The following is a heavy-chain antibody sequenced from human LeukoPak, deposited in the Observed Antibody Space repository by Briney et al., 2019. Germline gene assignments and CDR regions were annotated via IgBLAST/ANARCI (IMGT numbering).Heavy chain of an antibody. D-gene: IGHD3-9*01. CDR1: GYTFSDYY. J-gene: IGHJ6*03. CDR3: ATGDKGAILTGYNYYFYMDV. Sequence: GASVKVSCNASGYTFSDYYMHWVRQAPGQGLEWMGWINPDSGGTKYAQKFQDRVTMTSDTSISTAYMELSRLRSDDTAVYYCATGDKGAILTGYNYYFYMDVWGKGTTVTISS. CDR2: INPDSGGT. V-gene: IGHV1-2*02.